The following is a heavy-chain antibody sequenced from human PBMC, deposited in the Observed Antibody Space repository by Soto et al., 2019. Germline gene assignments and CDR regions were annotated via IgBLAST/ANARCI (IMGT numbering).Heavy chain of an antibody. CDR3: TSILSHDYYDSSGYYYY. CDR1: GFTFGDYA. CDR2: IRSKDYGGTT. Sequence: GGSLRLSCTASGFTFGDYAMSWVRQAPGKGLEWVGFIRSKDYGGTTEYAASVKGRFTISRDDSKSIAYLQMNSLKTEDTAVYYCTSILSHDYYDSSGYYYYWGQGTLVTVSS. J-gene: IGHJ4*02. V-gene: IGHV3-49*04. D-gene: IGHD3-22*01.